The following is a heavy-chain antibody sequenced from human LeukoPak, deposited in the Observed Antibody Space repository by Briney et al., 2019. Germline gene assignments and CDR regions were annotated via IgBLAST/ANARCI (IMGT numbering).Heavy chain of an antibody. Sequence: SVKVSCKASGGTFSSYAISWVRQAPGQGLEWMGRIIPILGIANYAQKFQGRVTITADKSTSTAYMELSSLRSEDTAVYYCARALLWFGEPSHIDYWGQGTLVTASS. J-gene: IGHJ4*02. V-gene: IGHV1-69*04. D-gene: IGHD3-10*01. CDR2: IIPILGIA. CDR1: GGTFSSYA. CDR3: ARALLWFGEPSHIDY.